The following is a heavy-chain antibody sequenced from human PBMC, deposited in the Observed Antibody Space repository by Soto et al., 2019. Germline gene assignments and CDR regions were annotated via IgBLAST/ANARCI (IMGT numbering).Heavy chain of an antibody. CDR1: GGTFSSYA. D-gene: IGHD4-4*01. Sequence: QVQLVQSGAEVKKPGSSVKVSCKASGGTFSSYAISWVRQAPGQGLEWMGGIIPIFGTANYAQKFRGRVTITADESTSTAYMELSSLRSEDTAVYYCARVGPMTTGRNNWFDPWGQGTLVTVSS. CDR2: IIPIFGTA. J-gene: IGHJ5*02. CDR3: ARVGPMTTGRNNWFDP. V-gene: IGHV1-69*01.